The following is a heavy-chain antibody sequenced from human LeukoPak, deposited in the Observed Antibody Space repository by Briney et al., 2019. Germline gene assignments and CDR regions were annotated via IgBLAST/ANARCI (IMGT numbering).Heavy chain of an antibody. V-gene: IGHV4-59*01. J-gene: IGHJ5*02. CDR1: GGSISSYY. CDR2: ICYSGST. CDR3: ARDLPYDFWSGYRLNWFNP. D-gene: IGHD3-3*01. Sequence: SETLSLTCTVSGGSISSYYWSWIRQPPGKGLEWIGYICYSGSTNYNPSLKSRVTISVDTSKNQFSLKLSSVTAADTAVYYCARDLPYDFWSGYRLNWFNPWGQGTLVTVSS.